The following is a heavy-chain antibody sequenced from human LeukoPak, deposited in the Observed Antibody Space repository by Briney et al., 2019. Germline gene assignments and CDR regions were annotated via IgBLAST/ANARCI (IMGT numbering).Heavy chain of an antibody. CDR2: ISSSGSTI. CDR1: GFTFSDYY. Sequence: GGSLRLSCAASGFTFSDYYMSWIRQAPGKGLEWVSYISSSGSTIYYADSVKGRFTISRDNAKNSLYLQMNSLRAEDTAVYSCASPGIAAAGTGSNWFDPWGQGTLVTVSS. J-gene: IGHJ5*02. V-gene: IGHV3-11*01. CDR3: ASPGIAAAGTGSNWFDP. D-gene: IGHD6-13*01.